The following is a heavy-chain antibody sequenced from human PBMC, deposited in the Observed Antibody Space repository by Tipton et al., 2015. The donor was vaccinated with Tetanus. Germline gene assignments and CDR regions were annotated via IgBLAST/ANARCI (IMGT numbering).Heavy chain of an antibody. CDR2: IYYSGST. CDR1: GGSISSGGYY. V-gene: IGHV4-31*03. J-gene: IGHJ4*02. D-gene: IGHD3-10*01. CDR3: ARGTMVRGVIFLDY. Sequence: TLSLTCTVSGGSISSGGYYWSWIRQHPGKGLEWIGYIYYSGSTYYNPSLKSRVTISVDTSKNHFSLKLSSVTAADTAVYYCARGTMVRGVIFLDYWGQGTLVTVSS.